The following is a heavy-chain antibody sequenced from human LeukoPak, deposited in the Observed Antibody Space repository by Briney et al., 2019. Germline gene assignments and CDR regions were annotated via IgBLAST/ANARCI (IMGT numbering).Heavy chain of an antibody. Sequence: SETLSLTCAVYGGSSSGYYWSWIRQPPGKGLEWIGYIYYSGSTNYNPSLKSRVTISEDTSKNQFSLKLSSVTAADTAVYYCARDGLDRYYYGMDVWGQGTTVTVSS. D-gene: IGHD3-9*01. CDR2: IYYSGST. J-gene: IGHJ6*02. CDR1: GGSSSGYY. V-gene: IGHV4-59*01. CDR3: ARDGLDRYYYGMDV.